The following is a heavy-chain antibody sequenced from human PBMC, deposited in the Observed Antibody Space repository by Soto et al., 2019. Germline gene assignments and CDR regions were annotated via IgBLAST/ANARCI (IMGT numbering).Heavy chain of an antibody. CDR1: GGSISSGDYY. CDR2: IYYSGST. V-gene: IGHV4-30-4*01. J-gene: IGHJ4*02. Sequence: SETLSLTCTVSGGSISSGDYYWSWIRQPPGKGLEWIGYIYYSGSTYYNPSLKSRVTISVDASKNQFSLKLSSVTAADTTVYYCARDHWALGCGHGYWGQGTLVTVSS. D-gene: IGHD3-16*01. CDR3: ARDHWALGCGHGY.